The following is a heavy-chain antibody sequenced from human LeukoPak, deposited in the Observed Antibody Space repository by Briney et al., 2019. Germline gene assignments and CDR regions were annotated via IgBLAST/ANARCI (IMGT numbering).Heavy chain of an antibody. J-gene: IGHJ4*02. CDR2: INHSGST. V-gene: IGHV4-34*01. D-gene: IGHD5-18*01. Sequence: SETLSLTCAVYGGSFSGYYWSWIRQPPGKGLEWIGEINHSGSTNYNPSLKSRVTISVDTSKNQFSLKLSSVTAADTAVYYCARGLARPRGYSYGLSVGYYFGYWGQGTLVTVSS. CDR1: GGSFSGYY. CDR3: ARGLARPRGYSYGLSVGYYFGY.